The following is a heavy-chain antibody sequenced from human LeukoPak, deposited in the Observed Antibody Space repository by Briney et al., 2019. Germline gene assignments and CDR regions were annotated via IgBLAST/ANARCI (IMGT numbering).Heavy chain of an antibody. CDR1: GFTFSNYA. CDR2: ISGSSDTT. D-gene: IGHD2-15*01. V-gene: IGHV3-23*01. J-gene: IGHJ4*02. Sequence: GGSLRLSCSASGFTFSNYAMSWVRQAPGKGLEWVSGISGSSDTTYYADAVKGRFTVSRDNAKNTLYLQMGSLRADDMAVYYCARWGSISCYDYWGQGTLVTVSS. CDR3: ARWGSISCYDY.